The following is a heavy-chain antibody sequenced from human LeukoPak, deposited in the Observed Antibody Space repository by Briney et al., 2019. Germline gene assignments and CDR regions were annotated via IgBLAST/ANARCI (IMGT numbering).Heavy chain of an antibody. CDR1: GFTFSSYA. D-gene: IGHD3-10*01. CDR2: ISYDGSNK. J-gene: IGHJ3*02. CDR3: ARESYYCSDAGAFDI. V-gene: IGHV3-30-3*01. Sequence: GRSLRLSCAASGFTFSSYAMHWVRQAPGKGLEWVAVISYDGSNKYYADSVKGRFTISRDNSKNTLYLQMNSLRAEDTAVYYCARESYYCSDAGAFDIWGQGTMVTVSS.